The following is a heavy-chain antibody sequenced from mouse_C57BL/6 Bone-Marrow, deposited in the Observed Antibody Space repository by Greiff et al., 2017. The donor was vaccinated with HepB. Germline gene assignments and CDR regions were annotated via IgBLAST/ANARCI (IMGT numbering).Heavy chain of an antibody. D-gene: IGHD2-5*01. Sequence: EVQLQQSGGGLVQPGGSMKLSCAASGFTFSDAWMDWVRQSPEKGLEWVAEIRNKANNHATYYAESVKGRFTISRDDSKSSVYLQMNSLRAEDTGIYYCTRGAYYSKGYYAMDYWSQGTSVTVSS. V-gene: IGHV6-6*01. J-gene: IGHJ4*01. CDR3: TRGAYYSKGYYAMDY. CDR2: IRNKANNHAT. CDR1: GFTFSDAW.